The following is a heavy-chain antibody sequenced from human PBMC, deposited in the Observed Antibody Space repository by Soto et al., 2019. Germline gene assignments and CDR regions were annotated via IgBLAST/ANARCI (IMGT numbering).Heavy chain of an antibody. CDR1: GFTFSSYG. D-gene: IGHD2-21*02. CDR2: ISEDGRNK. CDR3: ASLGVGDWANYYYYYGMDV. V-gene: IGHV3-30*03. J-gene: IGHJ6*02. Sequence: LRLSCAASGFTFSSYGMHWVRQAPGKGLEWVAIISEDGRNKYYADSVKGRFTISRDNSKNTVYLQMNSLRAEDTAVYYCASLGVGDWANYYYYYGMDVWGQGTTVTVSS.